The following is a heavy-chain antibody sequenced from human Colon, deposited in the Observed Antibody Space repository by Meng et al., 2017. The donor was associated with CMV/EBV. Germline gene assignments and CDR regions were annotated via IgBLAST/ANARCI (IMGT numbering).Heavy chain of an antibody. CDR3: ARGYDFWSGYYGMDV. Sequence: GESLKISCAASGFTFSSYNMNWVRQAPGKGLEWVSVIYSGGSTYYADSVKGRFTISRDNSKNTLYLQMNSLRAEDTAVYYCARGYDFWSGYYGMDVWGQGTTVTVSS. D-gene: IGHD3-3*01. CDR1: GFTFSSYN. CDR2: IYSGGST. J-gene: IGHJ6*02. V-gene: IGHV3-66*02.